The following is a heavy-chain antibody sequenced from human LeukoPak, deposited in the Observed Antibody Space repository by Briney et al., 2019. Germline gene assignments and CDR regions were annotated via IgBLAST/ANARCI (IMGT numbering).Heavy chain of an antibody. CDR2: INSSGDT. J-gene: IGHJ4*02. CDR1: GYTFTSRY. CDR3: AADTDY. Sequence: ASVKVSCKASGYTFTSRYMHWVRQAPGQGLEWMGLINSSGDTGYAQKFQGRVTVTRDTSTSTVYMELSSLISEDTAVYYCAADTDYWGQGTLVTVSS. V-gene: IGHV1-46*01.